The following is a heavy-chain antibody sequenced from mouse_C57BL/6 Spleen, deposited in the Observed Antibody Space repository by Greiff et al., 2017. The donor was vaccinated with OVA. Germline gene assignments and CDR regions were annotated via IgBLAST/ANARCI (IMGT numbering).Heavy chain of an antibody. V-gene: IGHV1-78*01. D-gene: IGHD3-3*01. CDR3: ARLGGLDPYAMDY. CDR2: IYPRDGST. J-gene: IGHJ4*01. CDR1: GYTFTDYT. Sequence: VKVVESDAELVKPGASVKISCKVSGYTFTDYTIHWMKQRPEQGLEWIGYIYPRDGSTKYNEKFKGKATLTADKSSSTAYMQLNSLTSEDSAVYFCARLGGLDPYAMDYWGQGTSVTVSS.